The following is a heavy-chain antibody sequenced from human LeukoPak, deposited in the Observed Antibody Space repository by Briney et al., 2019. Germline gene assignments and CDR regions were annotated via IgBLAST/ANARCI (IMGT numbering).Heavy chain of an antibody. V-gene: IGHV4-34*01. CDR1: GGSFSGYY. CDR2: INHSGST. J-gene: IGHJ4*02. Sequence: SETLSLTCAVHGGSFSGYYWSWIRQPPGKGLEWIGEINHSGSTNYNPSLKSRVTISVDTSKNQFSLKLSSVTAEDTAVYYCARSLWPEDYWGQGTLVTVSS. D-gene: IGHD5-18*01. CDR3: ARSLWPEDY.